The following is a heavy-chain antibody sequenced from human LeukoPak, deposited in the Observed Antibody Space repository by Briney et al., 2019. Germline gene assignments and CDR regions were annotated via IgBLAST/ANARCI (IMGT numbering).Heavy chain of an antibody. Sequence: GGPLRLSCASSGFTFNSYDMNWVRQAPERGLEWGSYISSNCSTIYYAVSVKGRFTSSKDNAKNSLYLQMNSLRAEDTAVYYCASLSPAVVGYFDYWGQGTLVTVSS. CDR3: ASLSPAVVGYFDY. J-gene: IGHJ4*02. CDR1: GFTFNSYD. D-gene: IGHD6-19*01. CDR2: ISSNCSTI. V-gene: IGHV3-48*03.